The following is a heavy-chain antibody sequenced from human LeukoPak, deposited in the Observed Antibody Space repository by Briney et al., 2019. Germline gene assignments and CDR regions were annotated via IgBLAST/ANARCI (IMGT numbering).Heavy chain of an antibody. CDR3: AKDRGYNYVQAIDY. CDR2: IYSGGST. Sequence: GGSLRLSCAASGFTVSSNYMSWVRQAPGKGLEWVSVIYSGGSTYYADSVKGRFTISRDNSKNTLYLQMNSLRAEDTAVYYCAKDRGYNYVQAIDYWGQGTLVTVST. J-gene: IGHJ4*02. D-gene: IGHD5-18*01. V-gene: IGHV3-53*01. CDR1: GFTVSSNY.